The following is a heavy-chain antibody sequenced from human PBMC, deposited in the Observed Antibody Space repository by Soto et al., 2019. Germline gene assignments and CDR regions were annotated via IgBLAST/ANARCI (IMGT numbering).Heavy chain of an antibody. CDR2: ISSSGSTI. J-gene: IGHJ5*02. CDR1: GFTFSSYE. Sequence: PGGSLRLSCAASGFTFSSYEMNWVRQAPGKGLEWVSYISSSGSTIYYADSVKGRFTISRDNAKNSLYLQMNSLRAEDTAMYYCARAGVVIPDWFDPWGQGTLVTVSS. D-gene: IGHD3-3*01. CDR3: ARAGVVIPDWFDP. V-gene: IGHV3-48*03.